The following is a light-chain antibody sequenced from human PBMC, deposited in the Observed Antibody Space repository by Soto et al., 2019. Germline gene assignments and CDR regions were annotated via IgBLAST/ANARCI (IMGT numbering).Light chain of an antibody. J-gene: IGKJ2*01. CDR3: MQATQYRPYT. Sequence: IVLTQTPLSSPVTLGQPASISCRSSQSLVHSDGNTYLSWFHQRPGQPPRLLIDKVSNRFSGVTARFSGRGAGTDFTLKISRVEAEDVGIYFCMQATQYRPYTFGQGTKLEIK. CDR1: QSLVHSDGNTY. V-gene: IGKV2-24*01. CDR2: KVS.